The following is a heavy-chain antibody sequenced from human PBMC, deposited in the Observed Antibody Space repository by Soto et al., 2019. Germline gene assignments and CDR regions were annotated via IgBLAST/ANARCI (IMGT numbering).Heavy chain of an antibody. Sequence: ASVKVSCKASGYTFTSYGIHWVRQAPGQRLEWTGWINAGNGNTEYSEKFQGRVTITRDTSASTAYLELSSLRSEDTAVYYCARDPNDSSAYYHHYYYGMDVWGQGTTVTVSS. D-gene: IGHD3-22*01. CDR2: INAGNGNT. CDR3: ARDPNDSSAYYHHYYYGMDV. V-gene: IGHV1-3*01. CDR1: GYTFTSYG. J-gene: IGHJ6*02.